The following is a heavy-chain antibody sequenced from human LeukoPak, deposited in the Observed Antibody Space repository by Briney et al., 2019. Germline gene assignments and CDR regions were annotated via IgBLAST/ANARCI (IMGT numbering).Heavy chain of an antibody. V-gene: IGHV3-33*01. J-gene: IGHJ4*02. CDR1: GSSLSNYA. D-gene: IGHD3-3*01. CDR2: IWYDGSNE. CDR3: ARDPGLRLDS. Sequence: GGSLRLSCAASGSSLSNYAMHWVRQTPGKGLEWVAVIWYDGSNEYYSEFVKGRFAISRDTSRNTLYLQMNNVRAEDTAVYFCARDPGLRLDSWGQGTLVTVS.